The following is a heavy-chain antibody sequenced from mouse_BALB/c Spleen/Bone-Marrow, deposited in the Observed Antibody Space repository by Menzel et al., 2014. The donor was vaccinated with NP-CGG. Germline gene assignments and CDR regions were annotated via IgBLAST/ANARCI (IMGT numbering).Heavy chain of an antibody. D-gene: IGHD2-14*01. V-gene: IGHV2-9*02. Sequence: VQLVESGPGLVAPSQSLSITCTVSGFSLTSYGVHWVCQPPGKGLEWLGVIWAGGSTNYNSALMSRLSISKDNSKSQVFLKMNSLQTDDTAMYYCASDFLYYRYDERIFDYWGQGTTLTVSS. CDR3: ASDFLYYRYDERIFDY. CDR1: GFSLTSYG. CDR2: IWAGGST. J-gene: IGHJ2*01.